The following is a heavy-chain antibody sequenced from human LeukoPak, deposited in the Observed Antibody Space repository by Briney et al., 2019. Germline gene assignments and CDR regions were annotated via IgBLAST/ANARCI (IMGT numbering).Heavy chain of an antibody. V-gene: IGHV3-48*03. CDR1: GLPFSTYE. CDR3: TFRFDY. J-gene: IGHJ4*02. CDR2: ISGSGSTM. Sequence: GGPLPLPCAASGLPFSTYEMNWVRQAPGKGLEWVSYISGSGSTMYYADSVKGRFTISRDNAKNSLYLQMNSLRGDDTAVYYCTFRFDYWGEGTLVAVSP.